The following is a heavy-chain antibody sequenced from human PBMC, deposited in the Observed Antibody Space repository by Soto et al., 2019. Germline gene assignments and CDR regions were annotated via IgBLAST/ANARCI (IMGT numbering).Heavy chain of an antibody. CDR3: AKDKRPDGAWDMAY. CDR1: GFALSTYT. V-gene: IGHV3-23*01. J-gene: IGHJ4*02. Sequence: GGSLRLSCAASGFALSTYTMNWVRQAPGKGLEWVSSIIGSSGATDYADSVRGRFTISRDISAKSVFLQMDGLRVEDTAVYYCAKDKRPDGAWDMAYWGQGTLVTVSS. CDR2: IIGSSGAT. D-gene: IGHD1-1*01.